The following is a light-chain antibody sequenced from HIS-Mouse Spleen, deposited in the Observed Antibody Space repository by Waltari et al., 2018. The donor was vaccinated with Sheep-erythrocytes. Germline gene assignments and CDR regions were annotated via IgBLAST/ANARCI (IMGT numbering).Light chain of an antibody. CDR3: CSYAGSYNHV. Sequence: QSALTQPPSASGSPGQSVTISCTGTSSDVGGYNYVSWYQQHPGKAPKLMIYDVSKRPSGVPGRFSGSKSGNTASLTISGLQAEDEADYYCCSYAGSYNHVFATGTKVTVL. CDR2: DVS. V-gene: IGLV2-11*01. J-gene: IGLJ1*01. CDR1: SSDVGGYNY.